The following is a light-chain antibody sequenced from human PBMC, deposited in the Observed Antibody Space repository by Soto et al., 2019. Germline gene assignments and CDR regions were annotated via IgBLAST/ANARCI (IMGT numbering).Light chain of an antibody. CDR2: GAS. V-gene: IGKV1-9*01. Sequence: EIQLSMSPSFLSASVGDRVTITCRASQDISNYLAWYQQKPGKAPKLLIYGASTLQSGVPSRFSGSGSGTEFTLTISRLQPEDFATYYCQQLNSYAFGGGTKVDIK. J-gene: IGKJ4*01. CDR3: QQLNSYA. CDR1: QDISNY.